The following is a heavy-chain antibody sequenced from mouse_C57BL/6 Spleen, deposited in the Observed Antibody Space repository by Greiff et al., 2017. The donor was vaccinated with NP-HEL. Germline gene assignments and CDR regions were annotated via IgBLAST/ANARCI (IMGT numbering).Heavy chain of an antibody. CDR1: GYTFTDYE. Sequence: QVQLQQSGAELVRPGASVTLSCKASGYTFTDYEMHWVKQTPVHGLEWIGAIDPETGGTAYNQKFKGKAILTADKSSSTAYMELRSLTSEDSAVYYCKEDGTAQATPFAYWGQGTLVTVSA. CDR2: IDPETGGT. D-gene: IGHD3-2*02. CDR3: KEDGTAQATPFAY. J-gene: IGHJ3*01. V-gene: IGHV1-15*01.